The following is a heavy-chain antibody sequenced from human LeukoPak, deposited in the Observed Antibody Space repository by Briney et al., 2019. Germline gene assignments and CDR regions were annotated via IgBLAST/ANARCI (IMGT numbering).Heavy chain of an antibody. Sequence: SETLSLTCTVSGGSISSYYWSWIRQPPGKGLEWIGYIYTSGSTNYNPSLKSRVTISVDTSKNQFSLKLSSVTAADTAVYYCARFIYYGSGSYYYFDYWGQGTLVTVSS. CDR1: GGSISSYY. J-gene: IGHJ4*02. CDR3: ARFIYYGSGSYYYFDY. D-gene: IGHD3-10*01. V-gene: IGHV4-4*09. CDR2: IYTSGST.